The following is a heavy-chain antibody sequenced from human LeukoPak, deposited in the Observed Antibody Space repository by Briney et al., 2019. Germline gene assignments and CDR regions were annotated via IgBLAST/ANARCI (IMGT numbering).Heavy chain of an antibody. V-gene: IGHV4-59*02. CDR2: IYSSGTT. CDR1: GGSVSGYY. CDR3: ARTYPESYFDY. J-gene: IGHJ4*02. Sequence: SETLSITCTVSGGSVSGYYWSWIRQPPGKGLEWIGYIYSSGTTKHNPSLNSRVTMSVDPSKNQLSLKLSAVTAADTAMYYCARTYPESYFDYWGQGTLVTVSS.